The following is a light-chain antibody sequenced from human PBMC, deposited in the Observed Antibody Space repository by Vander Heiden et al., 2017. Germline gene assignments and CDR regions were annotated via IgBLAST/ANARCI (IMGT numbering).Light chain of an antibody. J-gene: IGKJ3*01. CDR1: QGISSY. V-gene: IGKV1-8*01. Sequence: AIRMTQSPSSFPASTGDRVTLTCRASQGISSYLAWYQQKPGKAPKLLIYAASTLQSGVPSRFSGSGSGTDFTLTISCLQSEDVATYYCQQYYSYPITFGPGTKVDIK. CDR2: AAS. CDR3: QQYYSYPIT.